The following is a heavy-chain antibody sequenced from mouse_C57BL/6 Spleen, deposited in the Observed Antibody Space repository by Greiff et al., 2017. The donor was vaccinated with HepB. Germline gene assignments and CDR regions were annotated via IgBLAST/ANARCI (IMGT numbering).Heavy chain of an antibody. CDR3: ARLRAYDGYYVYAMDY. V-gene: IGHV1-63*01. J-gene: IGHJ4*01. D-gene: IGHD2-3*01. Sequence: QVQLQQSGAELVRPGTSVKMPCKASGYTFTNYWIGWAKQRPGHGLEWIGDIYPGGGYTNYNEKFKGKATLTADKSSSTAYMQFSSLTSEDSAIYYCARLRAYDGYYVYAMDYWGQGTSVTVSS. CDR1: GYTFTNYW. CDR2: IYPGGGYT.